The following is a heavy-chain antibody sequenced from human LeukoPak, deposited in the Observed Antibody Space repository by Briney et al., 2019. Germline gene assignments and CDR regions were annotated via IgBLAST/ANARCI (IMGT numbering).Heavy chain of an antibody. J-gene: IGHJ4*02. CDR3: ARGSRYCSSTSCSYYFDY. CDR1: GYTFTSYD. V-gene: IGHV1-8*03. CDR2: MNPNSGNT. Sequence: ASVKVSGKASGYTFTSYDINWVRQATGQGLEWMGWMNPNSGNTGYAQKFQGRVTITRNTSISTAYMELSSLRSEDTAVYYCARGSRYCSSTSCSYYFDYWGQGTLATVSS. D-gene: IGHD2-2*01.